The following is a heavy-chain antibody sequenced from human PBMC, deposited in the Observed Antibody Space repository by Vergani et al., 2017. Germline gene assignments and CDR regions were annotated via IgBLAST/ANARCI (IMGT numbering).Heavy chain of an antibody. Sequence: QVQLVQSGAEVKKPGASVKVSCKASGYTFTSYGISWVRQAPGQGLEWMGWINAGNGNTKYSQTFQGRVTITRDTSASTAYMELSSLRSEDTAVYYCARVRVVAFDYWGQGTLVTVSS. J-gene: IGHJ4*02. CDR3: ARVRVVAFDY. CDR1: GYTFTSYG. CDR2: INAGNGNT. V-gene: IGHV1-18*01. D-gene: IGHD5-12*01.